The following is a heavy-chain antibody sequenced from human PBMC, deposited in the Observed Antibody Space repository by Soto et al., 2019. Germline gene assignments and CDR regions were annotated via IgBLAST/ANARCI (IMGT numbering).Heavy chain of an antibody. D-gene: IGHD6-13*01. CDR2: VYSSGST. CDR3: ARGYSSNWFRVDY. Sequence: SETLSLTCTVSGTSMNSYYWSWIRQSPGKGLEYIGYVYSSGSTSYNPSLRSRLTISLDTSKTQFSLKLSSVTAADTAVYYCARGYSSNWFRVDYWRQRILVTVSS. V-gene: IGHV4-59*01. CDR1: GTSMNSYY. J-gene: IGHJ4*02.